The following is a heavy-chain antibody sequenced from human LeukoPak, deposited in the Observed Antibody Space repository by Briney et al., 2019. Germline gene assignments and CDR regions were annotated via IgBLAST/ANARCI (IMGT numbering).Heavy chain of an antibody. CDR1: DASISSGSYS. Sequence: SQTLSLTCAVSDASISSGSYSWSWIRQPPGKGLEWIGYMYHSGSTYYNPSLKSRVTMSVDRSKNQFSLKLSSVTAADTAVYYCARVRGSGSLDAFDIWGQGTMVTVSS. V-gene: IGHV4-30-2*01. D-gene: IGHD3-10*01. CDR3: ARVRGSGSLDAFDI. CDR2: MYHSGST. J-gene: IGHJ3*02.